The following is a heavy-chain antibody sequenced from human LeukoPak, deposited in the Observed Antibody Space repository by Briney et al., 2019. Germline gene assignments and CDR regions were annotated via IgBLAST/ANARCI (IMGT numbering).Heavy chain of an antibody. J-gene: IGHJ4*02. Sequence: GGSLRLSCAASGFTFSSYGMHWVRQAPGKGLEWVAFIRYDGSNKYYADSVKGRFTISRDNSKNTLYLQMNSLRAEDTAVYYCATGRAARLSPFDYWGQGTLATVSS. CDR2: IRYDGSNK. CDR1: GFTFSSYG. CDR3: ATGRAARLSPFDY. D-gene: IGHD6-6*01. V-gene: IGHV3-30*02.